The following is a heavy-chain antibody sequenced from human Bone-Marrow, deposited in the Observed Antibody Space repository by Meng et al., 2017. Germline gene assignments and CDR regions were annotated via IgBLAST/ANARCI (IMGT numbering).Heavy chain of an antibody. CDR3: AKGAGSSPFDY. V-gene: IGHV3-30-3*01. Sequence: QVHLVESGGGVVEQGRSLSLFCAASGFTLIDYGRNWVRQAPGKGLEWVATVSHYGDSDCTADSVRGRFFISRDNSKNTLYLQMNSLRAEDTAVYYCAKGAGSSPFDYWGQGTLVTVSS. CDR1: GFTLIDYG. J-gene: IGHJ4*02. CDR2: VSHYGDSD.